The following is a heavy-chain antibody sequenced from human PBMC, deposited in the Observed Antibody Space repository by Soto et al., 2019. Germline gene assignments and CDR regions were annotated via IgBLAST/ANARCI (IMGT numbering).Heavy chain of an antibody. D-gene: IGHD6-6*01. V-gene: IGHV4-59*01. CDR1: GGSISSYY. Sequence: SSETLSLTCTVSGGSISSYYWSWIRQPPGKGLEWIGYIYYSGSTNYNPSLKSRVTISVDTSKNQFSLKLSSVTAADTAVYYCARGSSSHHYYYYGMDVWGQGTTVTVSS. CDR3: ARGSSSHHYYYYGMDV. CDR2: IYYSGST. J-gene: IGHJ6*02.